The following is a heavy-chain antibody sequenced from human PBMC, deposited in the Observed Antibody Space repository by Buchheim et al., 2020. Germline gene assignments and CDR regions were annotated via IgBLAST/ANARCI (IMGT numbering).Heavy chain of an antibody. CDR2: IYCSGST. CDR1: GGSISSSSYY. Sequence: QLQLQESGPGLVKPSETLSLTCTVSGGSISSSSYYWGWIRQPPGKGLEWIGSIYCSGSTYYNPSLKSRVTISVDTSKNQFSLKLSSVTAADTAVYYCARVRGDYYDSSGYYLFDYWGQGTL. J-gene: IGHJ4*02. D-gene: IGHD3-22*01. V-gene: IGHV4-39*07. CDR3: ARVRGDYYDSSGYYLFDY.